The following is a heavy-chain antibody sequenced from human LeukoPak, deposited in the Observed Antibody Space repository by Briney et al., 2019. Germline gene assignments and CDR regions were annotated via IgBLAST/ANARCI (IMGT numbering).Heavy chain of an antibody. D-gene: IGHD3-9*01. Sequence: RGSLTPSCADSGFTVSSNYMRWVRQAPGKGLEWVSVIYSGGSTHYADSVKGRFTISRDNSKNTLYLQMNSLRAEDTAVYYCARDRLHYDSLSGYPAAWGEGTLVTVSS. V-gene: IGHV3-66*01. CDR3: ARDRLHYDSLSGYPAA. CDR2: IYSGGST. J-gene: IGHJ4*02. CDR1: GFTVSSNY.